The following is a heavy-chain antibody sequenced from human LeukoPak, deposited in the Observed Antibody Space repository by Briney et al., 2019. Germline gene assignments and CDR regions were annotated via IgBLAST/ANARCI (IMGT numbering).Heavy chain of an antibody. V-gene: IGHV3-21*01. CDR3: ARYDILTGYYFDY. CDR1: GFTFSSYS. CDR2: ISSSSSYI. J-gene: IGHJ4*02. Sequence: PGGSLRLSCAASGFTFSSYSMNWVRQAPGKGLEWVSSISSSSSYIYYADPVKGRFTISRDNARNSLYLQMNSLRAEDTAVYYCARYDILTGYYFDYWGQGTLVTVSS. D-gene: IGHD3-9*01.